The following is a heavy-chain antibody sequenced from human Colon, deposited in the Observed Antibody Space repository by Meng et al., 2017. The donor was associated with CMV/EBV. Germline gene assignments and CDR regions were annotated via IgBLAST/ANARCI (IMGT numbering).Heavy chain of an antibody. Sequence: GESLMISCESSGSTFRIYVMHWVREAPGKGLEWVAAISYNGGDEYYADSVKGRFTVSRDNSKNTLYLQMTSLRREDTAVYYCARAASVAVIYNLGLDVWGLGTTVTVSS. CDR3: ARAASVAVIYNLGLDV. J-gene: IGHJ6*02. CDR1: GSTFRIYV. D-gene: IGHD1-1*01. V-gene: IGHV3-30*03. CDR2: ISYNGGDE.